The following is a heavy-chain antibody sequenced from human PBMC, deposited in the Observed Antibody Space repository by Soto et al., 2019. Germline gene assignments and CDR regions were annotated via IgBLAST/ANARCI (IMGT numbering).Heavy chain of an antibody. J-gene: IGHJ6*02. CDR3: ASARAAAGSYYYYGMDV. Sequence: GESLKISCKGSGYSFTNYWIGWVRQMPGKGLEWMGIIYPGDSDTRYSPSFQGQVTISADKSISTAYLQWSSLKASDTAMYYCASARAAAGSYYYYGMDVWGQGTTVTVSS. V-gene: IGHV5-51*01. CDR2: IYPGDSDT. CDR1: GYSFTNYW. D-gene: IGHD6-13*01.